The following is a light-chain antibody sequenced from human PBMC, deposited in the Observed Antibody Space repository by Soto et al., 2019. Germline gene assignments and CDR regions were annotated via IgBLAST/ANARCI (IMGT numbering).Light chain of an antibody. CDR2: KAS. CDR3: QHYNSYPEA. CDR1: QTISSW. J-gene: IGKJ1*01. Sequence: EIELTQSPSALSGSVGDRVTLPCRASQTISSWLAWYQPKPGKAPKLLIYKASTLKSGVPSRFSGSGSGTEFTLTISSLQPDDFATYYCQHYNSYPEAFGQGTKVDIK. V-gene: IGKV1-5*03.